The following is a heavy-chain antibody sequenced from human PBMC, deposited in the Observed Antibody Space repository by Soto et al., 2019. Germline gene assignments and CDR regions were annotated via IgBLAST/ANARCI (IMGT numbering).Heavy chain of an antibody. V-gene: IGHV4-39*01. Sequence: SSETLSLTCTVSGGFISSSIYYWAWIRQPPGKGLEWIGSIYSSWSTYYSPPLRSRVALSVDTSKDRFSVKLSSVTAADKAVYYCAARVSSGFEGLEVWVQGALVTVSS. D-gene: IGHD3-22*01. CDR2: IYSSWST. J-gene: IGHJ3*01. CDR1: GGFISSSIYY. CDR3: AARVSSGFEGLEV.